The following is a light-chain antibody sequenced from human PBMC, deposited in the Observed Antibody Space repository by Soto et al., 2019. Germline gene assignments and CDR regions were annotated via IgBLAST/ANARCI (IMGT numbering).Light chain of an antibody. J-gene: IGLJ1*01. CDR2: SSN. CDR3: AAWDDSLNGHI. Sequence: QSVLTQPHSASGTPGQRVTISCSGSSSNIGSNSVHWFQQVPGTAPKPLIYSSNQRPSGVPERFSGSKSGTSASLAISGLQSEDEADYYCAAWDDSLNGHIFGTGTMVTVL. CDR1: SSNIGSNS. V-gene: IGLV1-44*01.